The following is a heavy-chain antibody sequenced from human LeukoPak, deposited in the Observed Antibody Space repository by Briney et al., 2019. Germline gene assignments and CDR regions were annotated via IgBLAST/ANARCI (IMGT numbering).Heavy chain of an antibody. D-gene: IGHD4-17*01. V-gene: IGHV3-53*01. CDR1: GFTVSSNY. Sequence: GGSLRLSCAASGFTVSSNYMSWVRQAPGKGLEWVSVIYSGGSTYYADSVKGRFTISRDNSKNTLYLQMNSLRAEDTAVYYCARAQLYGPNDYGDYYFDYWGQGTLVTVSS. J-gene: IGHJ4*02. CDR3: ARAQLYGPNDYGDYYFDY. CDR2: IYSGGST.